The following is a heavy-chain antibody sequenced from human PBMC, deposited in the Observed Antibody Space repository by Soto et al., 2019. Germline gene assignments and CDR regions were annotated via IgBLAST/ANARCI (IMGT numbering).Heavy chain of an antibody. Sequence: SVKVSCKASRGTFSSYAISWVRQAPGQGLEWMGGIIPIFGTANYAQKFQGRVTITADESTSTAYMELSSLRSEDTAVYYCAGLVAARVTQFYYYYYYGMDVWGQGTTVTVSS. CDR1: RGTFSSYA. J-gene: IGHJ6*02. V-gene: IGHV1-69*13. D-gene: IGHD6-6*01. CDR3: AGLVAARVTQFYYYYYYGMDV. CDR2: IIPIFGTA.